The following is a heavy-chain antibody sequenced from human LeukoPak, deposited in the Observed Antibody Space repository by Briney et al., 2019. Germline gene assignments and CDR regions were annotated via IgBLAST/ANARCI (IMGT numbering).Heavy chain of an antibody. CDR1: GGSISSSSYY. Sequence: SETLSLTCTVSGGSISSSSYYWGWIRQPPGKGLEWIGSIYYSGSTYYNPSLKSRVTITVDTSKNQFSLKLSSVTAADTAVYYCARDPSDSSGYIDYWGQGTLVTVSS. CDR3: ARDPSDSSGYIDY. V-gene: IGHV4-39*07. J-gene: IGHJ4*02. CDR2: IYYSGST. D-gene: IGHD3-22*01.